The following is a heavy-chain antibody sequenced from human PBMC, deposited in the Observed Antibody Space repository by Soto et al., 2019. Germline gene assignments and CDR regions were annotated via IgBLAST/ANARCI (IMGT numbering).Heavy chain of an antibody. D-gene: IGHD3-16*01. CDR3: VRIRYQLPSSVLWLDP. Sequence: PSETLSLTCAVYGWSFSGFYWSLIRQPPGKGLEWIGEINHSGGSIYNPSLKRRFTMSVDTYQNQFSLRLISVTAADTAMYFCVRIRYQLPSSVLWLDPWGQGTPVTVS. CDR1: GWSFSGFY. CDR2: INHSGGS. V-gene: IGHV4-34*01. J-gene: IGHJ5*02.